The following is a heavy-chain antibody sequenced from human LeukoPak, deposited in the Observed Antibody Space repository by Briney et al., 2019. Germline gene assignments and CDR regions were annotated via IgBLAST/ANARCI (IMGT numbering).Heavy chain of an antibody. CDR3: ARDSVADRYYYYYYMDV. Sequence: GGSLRLACAASGFTFDDYGMSWVRHAPGKGLEWVSGINWNGGSTGYADSVKGRFTISRDDAKNSLYLQMNSLRAEDTASYYCARDSVADRYYYYYYMDVWGKGTTVTVSS. CDR1: GFTFDDYG. J-gene: IGHJ6*03. CDR2: INWNGGST. D-gene: IGHD6-19*01. V-gene: IGHV3-20*04.